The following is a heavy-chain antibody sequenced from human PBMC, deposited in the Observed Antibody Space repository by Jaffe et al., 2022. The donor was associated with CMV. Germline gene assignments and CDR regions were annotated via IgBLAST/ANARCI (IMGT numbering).Heavy chain of an antibody. V-gene: IGHV3-21*01. D-gene: IGHD6-13*01. J-gene: IGHJ4*02. CDR2: ISSSSSYI. CDR3: ARETYSSSWYDEFDY. CDR1: GFTFSSYS. Sequence: EVQLVESGGGLVKPGGSLRLSCAASGFTFSSYSMNWVRQAPGKGLEWVSSISSSSSYIYYADSVKGRFTISRDNAKNSLYLQMNSLRAEDTAVYYCARETYSSSWYDEFDYWGQGTLVTVSS.